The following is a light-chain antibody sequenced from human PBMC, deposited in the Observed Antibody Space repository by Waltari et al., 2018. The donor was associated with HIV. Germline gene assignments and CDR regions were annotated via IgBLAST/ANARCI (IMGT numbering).Light chain of an antibody. CDR3: CSFAGSSTYV. Sequence: QSAPTQPASVSGSPGQSITISCTGTSSDVGSYNLVSWYQHLPGKAPKLIIFEVHKRPSGISNRFSGSKSGNTASLTISGLQADDEADYFCCSFAGSSTYVFGSGTKVTVL. CDR2: EVH. V-gene: IGLV2-23*02. CDR1: SSDVGSYNL. J-gene: IGLJ1*01.